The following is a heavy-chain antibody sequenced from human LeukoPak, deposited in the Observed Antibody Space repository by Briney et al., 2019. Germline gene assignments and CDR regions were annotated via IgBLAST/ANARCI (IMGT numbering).Heavy chain of an antibody. J-gene: IGHJ4*02. D-gene: IGHD3-3*01. V-gene: IGHV4-38-2*01. CDR1: GYSISSGYY. CDR2: IYHSGST. Sequence: PSETLSLTCAVSGYSISSGYYWGWIRQPPGKGLEWIGSIYHSGSTYYNPSLKSRVIISVDTSKNQFSLKLSSVTAADTAVYYCARHVRWFGVVIYHYFDYWGQGTLVTVSS. CDR3: ARHVRWFGVVIYHYFDY.